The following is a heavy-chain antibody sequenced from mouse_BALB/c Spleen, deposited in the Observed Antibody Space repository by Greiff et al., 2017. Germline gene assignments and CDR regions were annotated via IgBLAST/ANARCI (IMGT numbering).Heavy chain of an antibody. CDR3: ARVLTGTDYFDY. CDR2: ISSGGST. J-gene: IGHJ2*01. CDR1: GFTFSSYA. D-gene: IGHD4-1*01. V-gene: IGHV5-6-5*01. Sequence: EVKVEESGGGLVKPGGSLKLSCAASGFTFSSYAMSWVRQTPEKRLEWVASISSGGSTYYPDSVKGRFTISRDNARNILYLQMSSLRSEDTAMYYCARVLTGTDYFDYWGQGTTLTVSS.